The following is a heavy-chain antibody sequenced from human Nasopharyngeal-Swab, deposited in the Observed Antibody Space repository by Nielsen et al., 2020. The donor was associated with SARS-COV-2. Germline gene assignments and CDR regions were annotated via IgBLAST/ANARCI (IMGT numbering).Heavy chain of an antibody. J-gene: IGHJ4*02. V-gene: IGHV1-24*01. CDR2: FDPKDGET. CDR3: ATSDLNTAMVGGFDY. Sequence: ASVKVSCKVSGYTLTELSMHWVRQAPGKGLEWMGGFDPKDGETIYAQKFQGRVTMTEDTSTDTAYMELSSLRSEDTAVYYCATSDLNTAMVGGFDYWGQGTLVTVSS. CDR1: GYTLTELS. D-gene: IGHD5-18*01.